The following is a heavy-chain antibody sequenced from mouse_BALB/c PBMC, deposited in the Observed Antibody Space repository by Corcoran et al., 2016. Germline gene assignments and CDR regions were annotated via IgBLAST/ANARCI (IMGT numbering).Heavy chain of an antibody. V-gene: IGHV8-8*01. CDR2: IWWNDDK. D-gene: IGHD2-3*01. J-gene: IGHJ3*01. CDR3: ARIRGYDGNYVPLAS. CDR1: GFSLSTSGMG. Sequence: QVTLKESGPGILQPSQTLSLTCSFSGFSLSTSGMGVGWIRQPSGKGLEWLAHIWWNDDKRYNPALKSRLTISKDTSSNQGFLMIASGDTADTATFYCARIRGYDGNYVPLASWCQGTLVTVSA.